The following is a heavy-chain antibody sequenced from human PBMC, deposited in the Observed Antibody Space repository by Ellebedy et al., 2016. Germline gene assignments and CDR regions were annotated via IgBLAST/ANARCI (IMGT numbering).Heavy chain of an antibody. CDR1: GGNFESFT. CDR2: IIPVLDKT. J-gene: IGHJ3*02. V-gene: IGHV1-69*10. CDR3: ARDWQWLRDTGGSDI. D-gene: IGHD6-19*01. Sequence: SVKVSXKASGGNFESFTFSWVRQAPGQGLEWVGGIIPVLDKTEYAQKFQGRVTITADEDTTTVYMEMKSLTSDDTATFYCARDWQWLRDTGGSDIWGQGTLVTISS.